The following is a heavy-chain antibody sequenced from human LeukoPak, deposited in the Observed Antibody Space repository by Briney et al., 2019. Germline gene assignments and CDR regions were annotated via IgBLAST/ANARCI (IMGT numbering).Heavy chain of an antibody. CDR1: GYTFTSYG. V-gene: IGHV1-2*02. CDR2: IKPDSGSS. D-gene: IGHD6-19*01. J-gene: IGHJ4*02. CDR3: ARARVPIAVAGLYYFDY. Sequence: GASVKVSCKASGYTFTSYGISWVRQAPGQGPEWMGWIKPDSGSSHYAQKFQGRVTMTRDTSSNSAYMDLTSLKSDDTAVYYCARARVPIAVAGLYYFDYWGQGALVTVSS.